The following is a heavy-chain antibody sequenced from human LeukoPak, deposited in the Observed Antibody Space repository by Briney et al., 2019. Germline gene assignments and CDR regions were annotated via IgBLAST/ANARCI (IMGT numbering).Heavy chain of an antibody. J-gene: IGHJ3*02. V-gene: IGHV4-30-4*08. D-gene: IGHD3-3*01. CDR3: ARHDPNYDFWSGPHSHAFDI. CDR2: IYYSGST. CDR1: GGSISSGDYY. Sequence: PSQTLSLTCTVSGGSISSGDYYWSWIRQPPGKGLEWIGYIYYSGSTYYNPSLKSRVTISVDTSKNQFSLKLSSVTAADTAVYYCARHDPNYDFWSGPHSHAFDIWGQGTMVTVSS.